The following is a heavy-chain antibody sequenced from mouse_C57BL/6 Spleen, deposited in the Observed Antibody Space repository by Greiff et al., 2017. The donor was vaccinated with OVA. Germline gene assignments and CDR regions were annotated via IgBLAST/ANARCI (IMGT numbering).Heavy chain of an antibody. Sequence: QVQLQQPGAELVMPGASVKLSCKASGYTFTSYWMHWVKQRPGQGLEWIGEIDPSDSYTNYNQKFKGKSTLTVDKHSSTAYMQLSSLTSEDSAVYYCAREGYDYDRVYYFDYWGQGTTLTVSS. D-gene: IGHD2-4*01. J-gene: IGHJ2*01. CDR3: AREGYDYDRVYYFDY. V-gene: IGHV1-69*01. CDR1: GYTFTSYW. CDR2: IDPSDSYT.